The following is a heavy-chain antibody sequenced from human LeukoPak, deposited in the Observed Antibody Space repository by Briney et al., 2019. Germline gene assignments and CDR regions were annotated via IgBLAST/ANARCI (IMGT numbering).Heavy chain of an antibody. J-gene: IGHJ4*02. Sequence: PGGSLRLSCAAPGFTFSSYAVSWVRQAPGKGLEGVSSISGSGGSTYSADSVKGRFTISRDNSKNTLYLQMNSLRAEDTALYYCAKDRSCTNDICHGDFDYWGQGTLVTVSS. CDR1: GFTFSSYA. V-gene: IGHV3-23*01. CDR2: ISGSGGST. D-gene: IGHD2-8*01. CDR3: AKDRSCTNDICHGDFDY.